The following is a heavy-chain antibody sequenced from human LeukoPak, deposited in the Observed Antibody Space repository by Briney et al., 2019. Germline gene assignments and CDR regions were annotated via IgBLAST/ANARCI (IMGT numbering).Heavy chain of an antibody. V-gene: IGHV1-2*02. CDR2: INPNSGGT. D-gene: IGHD6-19*01. CDR3: ARGEDSSGWFYFDY. Sequence: ASVKVSCKASGYTFTGYYMHWVRQAPGQGLEWMGWINPNSGGTNYAQKFQGRVTMTRDTSISTAYMELSRLRSDDTAVYYCARGEDSSGWFYFDYWGQGTLVTVSS. J-gene: IGHJ4*02. CDR1: GYTFTGYY.